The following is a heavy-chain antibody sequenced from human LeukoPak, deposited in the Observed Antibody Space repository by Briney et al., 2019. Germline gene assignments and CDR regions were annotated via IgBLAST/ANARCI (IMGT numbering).Heavy chain of an antibody. Sequence: PGGSLRLSCAASGFTFSSYGMHWVRQAPGRGLEWVALISFDGSNKYYADSVKGRFTISRDNSKNPLYLQMNSLRAEDTAVYYCAKSGLNRFDYWGQGTLVTVSS. CDR2: ISFDGSNK. CDR3: AKSGLNRFDY. D-gene: IGHD2-15*01. V-gene: IGHV3-30*18. CDR1: GFTFSSYG. J-gene: IGHJ4*02.